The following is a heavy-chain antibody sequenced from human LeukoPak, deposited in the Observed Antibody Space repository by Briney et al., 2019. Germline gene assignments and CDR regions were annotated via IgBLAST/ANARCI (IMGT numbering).Heavy chain of an antibody. CDR1: G. Sequence: GGSLRLSCAASGLVRQAPGKGMEWVANIKGDGSKKNYVDSVKGRFTISRDNAKNSLYLQMNSLRAEDTAVYYCARDWGGEGRPTDYWGQGTLVTVSS. CDR2: IKGDGSKK. CDR3: ARDWGGEGRPTDY. V-gene: IGHV3-7*01. J-gene: IGHJ4*02. D-gene: IGHD3-16*01.